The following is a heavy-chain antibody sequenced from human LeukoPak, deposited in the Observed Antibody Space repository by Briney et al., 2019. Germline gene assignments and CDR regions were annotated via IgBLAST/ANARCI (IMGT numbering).Heavy chain of an antibody. V-gene: IGHV4-39*01. CDR1: GDSISSSSYY. D-gene: IGHD6-13*01. Sequence: SETLSLTCTVSGDSISSSSYYWGWIRQPPGKGLEWIGSISYSGSTYYNASLKSRLTISVDTSKNQFSLKLSSVTAADTAVVYCARIVSGYSSSWFDYWGQGALVTVSS. J-gene: IGHJ4*02. CDR3: ARIVSGYSSSWFDY. CDR2: ISYSGST.